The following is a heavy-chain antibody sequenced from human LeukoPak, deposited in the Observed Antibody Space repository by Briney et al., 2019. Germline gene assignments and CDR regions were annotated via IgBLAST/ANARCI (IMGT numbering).Heavy chain of an antibody. Sequence: SVKVSCKPSRGTFSSYAISWVRQAPGHGLKWMGGIIPLYGTVSNAQKFQGRVTITADESTSSAYMELSSLRSEDTAVYYCATSPDCYSSSWYIRYFDYWGQGTLVTVSS. CDR3: ATSPDCYSSSWYIRYFDY. CDR2: IIPLYGTV. V-gene: IGHV1-69*13. CDR1: RGTFSSYA. D-gene: IGHD6-13*01. J-gene: IGHJ4*02.